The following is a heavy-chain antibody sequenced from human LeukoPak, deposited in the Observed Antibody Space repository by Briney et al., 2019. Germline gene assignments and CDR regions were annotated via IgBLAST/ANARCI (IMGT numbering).Heavy chain of an antibody. J-gene: IGHJ3*02. CDR2: IGTAGDT. D-gene: IGHD3-22*01. V-gene: IGHV3-13*01. CDR3: ARANYYGSSGYHDAFDI. Sequence: GGSLRLSCAASGFTFSSYDMHWVRQATGKGLEWVSAIGTAGDTYYPGSVKGRFTISRENAKNSLYLQMNSLRAGDTAVYYCARANYYGSSGYHDAFDIWGQGTMVTVSS. CDR1: GFTFSSYD.